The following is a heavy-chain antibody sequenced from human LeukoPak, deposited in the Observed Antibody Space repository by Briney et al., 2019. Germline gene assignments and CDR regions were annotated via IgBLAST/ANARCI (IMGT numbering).Heavy chain of an antibody. J-gene: IGHJ4*02. CDR3: ARGAALFDIVVVPAAIPFDY. CDR1: GYTFTGYY. D-gene: IGHD2-2*01. V-gene: IGHV1-2*04. CDR2: INPNSGGT. Sequence: ASVKVSCKASGYTFTGYYMHWVLQAPGQGLEWIGWINPNSGGTNYAQKFQGCVTMTRDTSISTAYMELSRLRSDDTAVYYCARGAALFDIVVVPAAIPFDYWGQGTLVTVSS.